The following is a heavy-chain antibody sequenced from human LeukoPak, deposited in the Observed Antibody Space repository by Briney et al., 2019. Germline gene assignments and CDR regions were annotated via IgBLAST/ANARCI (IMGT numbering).Heavy chain of an antibody. D-gene: IGHD5-18*01. CDR2: IDQDGNGK. J-gene: IGHJ4*02. CDR1: GFTFSRYW. V-gene: IGHV3-7*01. Sequence: GGSLRLSCAASGFTFSRYWMSWVRQAPGKGLEWVANIDQDGNGKNYVDSVKGRFTISRDNAKNSLYLQINSLRAEDTAVYYCASLGANMVNGDYWGQGTLVTVSS. CDR3: ASLGANMVNGDY.